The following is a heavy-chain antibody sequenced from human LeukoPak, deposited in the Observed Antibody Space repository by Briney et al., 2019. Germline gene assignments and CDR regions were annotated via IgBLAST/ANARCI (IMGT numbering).Heavy chain of an antibody. CDR3: ARDIYYESSGYYVY. CDR1: GFTFSSST. D-gene: IGHD3-22*01. Sequence: GGSLRLSCAASGFTFSSSTMNWVRQAPGKGLEWVSSISGGSIYIYYADSVKGRFTISRDNAKNSLYLQMNSLRAEDTAVYYCARDIYYESSGYYVYWGQGTLVTVSS. V-gene: IGHV3-21*01. J-gene: IGHJ4*02. CDR2: ISGGSIYI.